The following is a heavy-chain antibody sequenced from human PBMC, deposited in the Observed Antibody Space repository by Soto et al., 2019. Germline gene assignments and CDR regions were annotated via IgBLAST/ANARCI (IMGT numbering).Heavy chain of an antibody. J-gene: IGHJ4*02. CDR3: ARDSRGGNDYGGNLGFDY. CDR1: GGSISSGGYY. Sequence: SETLSLTCTVSGGSISSGGYYWSWIRQHPGKGLGWIGYIYYSGSTYYNPSLKSRVTISVDTSKNQFSLKLSSVTAADTAVYYCARDSRGGNDYGGNLGFDYWGQGTLVTVSS. CDR2: IYYSGST. V-gene: IGHV4-31*03. D-gene: IGHD4-17*01.